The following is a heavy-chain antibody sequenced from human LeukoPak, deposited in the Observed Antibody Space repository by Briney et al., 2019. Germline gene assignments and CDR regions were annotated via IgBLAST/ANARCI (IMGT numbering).Heavy chain of an antibody. V-gene: IGHV3-30-3*01. CDR1: GFTFSSYA. Sequence: PGGSLRLSCAASGFTFSSYAMHWVRQAPGKGLEWVAVISYDGSNKYYADSVKGRFTISRDNSKNTLYLQMNSLRAEDTAVYYCAKDDSIAVAIDYWGQGTLVTVSS. J-gene: IGHJ4*02. CDR2: ISYDGSNK. D-gene: IGHD6-19*01. CDR3: AKDDSIAVAIDY.